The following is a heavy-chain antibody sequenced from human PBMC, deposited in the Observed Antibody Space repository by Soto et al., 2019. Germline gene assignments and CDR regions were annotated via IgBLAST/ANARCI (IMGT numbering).Heavy chain of an antibody. CDR1: GFTFSSNS. J-gene: IGHJ4*02. CDR2: IGAGDDTT. V-gene: IGHV3-23*01. Sequence: EVQLMESGGGVARPGGSLRLSCATSGFTFSSNSMNWVRQVPGKRLEWVSRIGAGDDTTYYTDSVEGRFTISRDDSKGTLYLQTNSLKVEDTAIYFCVLRAGDYWGQGTLVTVSS. CDR3: VLRAGDY. D-gene: IGHD3-9*01.